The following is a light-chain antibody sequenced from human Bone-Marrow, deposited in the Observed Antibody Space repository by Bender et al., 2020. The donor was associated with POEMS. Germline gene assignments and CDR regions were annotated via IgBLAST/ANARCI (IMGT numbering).Light chain of an antibody. CDR3: CAYAGSSLFVV. V-gene: IGLV2-14*03. CDR2: DVS. J-gene: IGLJ2*01. CDR1: SSDIGGHKY. Sequence: QSALTQPASVSGSPGQSITVSCTGTSSDIGGHKYVSWYQQHPGQAPKLIIYDVSDRPSGVSHRFSGSKSGNTASLTISGLQAEDEADYHCCAYAGSSLFVVFGGGTRLTVL.